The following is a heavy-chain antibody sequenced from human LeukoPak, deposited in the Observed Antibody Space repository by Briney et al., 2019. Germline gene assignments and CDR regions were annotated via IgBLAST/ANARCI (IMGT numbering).Heavy chain of an antibody. J-gene: IGHJ5*01. Sequence: ASVKVSCKASGYTFTSYDINWVRQATGHGLEWMGWMNPNSGNTGYAQKFHGRVTMTRNTSISKTYMELRSLKSEDTAVYDCARAAYSPRQEYCSSTSCYTDNWFYTWGHRTLVTVSS. V-gene: IGHV1-8*01. CDR1: GYTFTSYD. CDR3: ARAAYSPRQEYCSSTSCYTDNWFYT. D-gene: IGHD2-2*02. CDR2: MNPNSGNT.